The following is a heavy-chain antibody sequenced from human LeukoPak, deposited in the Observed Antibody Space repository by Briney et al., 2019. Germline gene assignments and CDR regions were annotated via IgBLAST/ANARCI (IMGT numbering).Heavy chain of an antibody. Sequence: PGGSLRLSCAASGFTFSSYGMHWVRQAPGKGLEWVAVISYDGSNKYYADSVKGRFTISRDNSKNTLYLQMNSLRAEDTAAYYCAKSGITMVRGVIDGDYWGQGTLVTVSS. V-gene: IGHV3-30*18. CDR1: GFTFSSYG. D-gene: IGHD3-10*01. CDR2: ISYDGSNK. J-gene: IGHJ4*02. CDR3: AKSGITMVRGVIDGDY.